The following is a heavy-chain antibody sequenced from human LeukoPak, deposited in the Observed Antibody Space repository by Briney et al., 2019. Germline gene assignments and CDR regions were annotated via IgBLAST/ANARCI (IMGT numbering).Heavy chain of an antibody. CDR3: AKDWSRTSCYSDY. V-gene: IGHV3-30*02. CDR2: IRFDGTDK. D-gene: IGHD2-2*02. CDR1: GFAFNSFA. J-gene: IGHJ4*02. Sequence: GGSLRLSCAASGFAFNSFAMHWVRQAPGKGPEWVAFIRFDGTDKYYTDSVKGRFTVSRDNSKNTLSLQMNSLRAEDTAVYYCAKDWSRTSCYSDYWGQGTLVTASS.